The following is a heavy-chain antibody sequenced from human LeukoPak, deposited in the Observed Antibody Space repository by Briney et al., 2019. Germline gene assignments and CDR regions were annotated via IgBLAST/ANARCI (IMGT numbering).Heavy chain of an antibody. V-gene: IGHV4-34*01. CDR3: ARGRSEQWLAIFDY. CDR2: INHSGST. D-gene: IGHD6-19*01. J-gene: IGHJ4*02. Sequence: SETLSLTCAVYGGSFSGYYWSWIRQPPGKGLEWIGEINHSGSTNYNPSLKSRVTISVDTSKNQFSLKLSSVTAADTAVYYCARGRSEQWLAIFDYWGQGTLVTVSS. CDR1: GGSFSGYY.